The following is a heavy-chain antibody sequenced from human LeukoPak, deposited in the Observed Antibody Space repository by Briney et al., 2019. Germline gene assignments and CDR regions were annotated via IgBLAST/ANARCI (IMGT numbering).Heavy chain of an antibody. CDR2: INTNTGNP. CDR1: GYTFTNYY. Sequence: GASVKVSCKTSGYTFTNYYIHWVRQAPGQGLEWMGWINTNTGNPTYAQGFTGRFVFSLDTSVSTAYLQISSLKAEDTAVYYCARALYDYAVDYWGQGTLVTVSS. CDR3: ARALYDYAVDY. V-gene: IGHV7-4-1*02. D-gene: IGHD4-17*01. J-gene: IGHJ4*02.